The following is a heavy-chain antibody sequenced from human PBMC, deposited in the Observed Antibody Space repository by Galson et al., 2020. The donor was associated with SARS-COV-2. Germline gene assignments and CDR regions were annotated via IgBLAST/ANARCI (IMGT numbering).Heavy chain of an antibody. Sequence: SQASETLSLTCAVYGGSFSDYYWSWIRQPPGRGLEWIGEVNHRGSTSYNPSLESRVRISLDASKKQFSLKLSSVTAADSGVYYCARGTCDITMIVVVMTAVSCHFDLWGQGSLVTVSS. V-gene: IGHV4-34*01. CDR1: GGSFSDYY. J-gene: IGHJ4*02. CDR2: VNHRGST. D-gene: IGHD3-22*01. CDR3: ARGTCDITMIVVVMTAVSCHFDL.